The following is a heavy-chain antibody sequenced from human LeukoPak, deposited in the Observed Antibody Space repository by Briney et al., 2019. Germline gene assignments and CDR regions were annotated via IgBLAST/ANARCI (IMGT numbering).Heavy chain of an antibody. D-gene: IGHD3-3*01. CDR2: INHSGST. CDR3: ARLRSGYYTY. Sequence: SETLSLTCAVYGGSFSGYYWSWIRQPPGRGLEWIGEINHSGSTNYSPSLKSRVTISVDTSKNQFSLKLSSVTAADTAVYYCARLRSGYYTYWGQGTLVTVSS. J-gene: IGHJ4*02. CDR1: GGSFSGYY. V-gene: IGHV4-34*01.